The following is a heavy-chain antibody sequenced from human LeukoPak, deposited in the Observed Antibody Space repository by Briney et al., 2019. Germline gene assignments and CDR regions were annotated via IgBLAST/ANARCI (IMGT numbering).Heavy chain of an antibody. CDR3: ARSGIVVVPAAMMGNDY. CDR1: GYTFTSCA. J-gene: IGHJ4*02. Sequence: ASVKVSCKASGYTFTSCAMNWVRQAPGQGLEWMGWINPNSGGTNYAQKFQGRVTMTRDTSISTAYMELSRLRSDDTAVYYCARSGIVVVPAAMMGNDYWGQGTLVTVSP. V-gene: IGHV1-2*02. CDR2: INPNSGGT. D-gene: IGHD2-2*01.